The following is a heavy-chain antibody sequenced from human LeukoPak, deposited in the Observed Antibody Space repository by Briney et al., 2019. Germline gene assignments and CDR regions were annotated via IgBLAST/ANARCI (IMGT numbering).Heavy chain of an antibody. Sequence: SETLSLTCTVSGGSISSSSYYWGWIRQPPGKGLEWIGSIYYSGSTYYNPSLKSRVTISVDTSKNQFSLKLSSVTAADTAVYYCARRVAGLRAFDIWGQGTMVTVSS. V-gene: IGHV4-39*07. CDR2: IYYSGST. CDR1: GGSISSSSYY. J-gene: IGHJ3*02. CDR3: ARRVAGLRAFDI. D-gene: IGHD6-19*01.